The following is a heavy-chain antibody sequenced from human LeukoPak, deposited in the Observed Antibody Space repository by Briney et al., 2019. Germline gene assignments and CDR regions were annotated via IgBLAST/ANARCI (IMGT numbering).Heavy chain of an antibody. CDR3: ARDDGDYVFDY. D-gene: IGHD4-17*01. V-gene: IGHV1-18*01. J-gene: IGHJ4*02. CDR2: ISAYNGNT. CDR1: GYTFTNYG. Sequence: ASVKVSCKASGYTFTNYGISWVRQAPGQGLEWMGWISAYNGNTNYAQKFQGKVTMTTDTSTSTAYMELRSLRSDDTAVYYCARDDGDYVFDYWGQGTLVTVSS.